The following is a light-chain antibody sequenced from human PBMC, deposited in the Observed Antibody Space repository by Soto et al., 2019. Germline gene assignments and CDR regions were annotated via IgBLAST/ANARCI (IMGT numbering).Light chain of an antibody. CDR1: QSISSY. CDR2: AAS. Sequence: DIQMTQSPSSLSASVGDRVTITCRASQSISSYLNWYQQKPGKAPKLLIYAASSLQSGVPSRFSGSGSGTDFTLTISSVHPEDFATYYCQQSYSTPYTFGQGTKLEIK. J-gene: IGKJ2*01. CDR3: QQSYSTPYT. V-gene: IGKV1-39*01.